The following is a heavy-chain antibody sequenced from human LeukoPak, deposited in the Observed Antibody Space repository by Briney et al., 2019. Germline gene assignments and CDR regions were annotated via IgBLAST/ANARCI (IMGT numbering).Heavy chain of an antibody. J-gene: IGHJ6*02. V-gene: IGHV1-69*01. CDR3: ARGRSSGSYSRYYYYGMDV. CDR1: GGTFSSYA. CDR2: IIPIFGTA. D-gene: IGHD1-26*01. Sequence: SVKVSCKASGGTFSSYAISWVRQAPGQGLEWMGGIIPIFGTANYAQKFQGRVTITADESTSTAYMELSSLRPEDTAVYYCARGRSSGSYSRYYYYGMDVWGQGTTVTVSS.